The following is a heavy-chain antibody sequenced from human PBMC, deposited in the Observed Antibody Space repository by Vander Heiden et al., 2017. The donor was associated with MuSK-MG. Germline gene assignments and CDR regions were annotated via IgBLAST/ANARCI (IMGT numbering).Heavy chain of an antibody. Sequence: QVQLQESGPGLVKPSETLSLTCPVSGGSISSYYWSWIRQPAGKGLEWIGRIYTSGSTNYNPSLKSRVTMSVDTSKNQFSLKLSSVTAADTAVYYCARVARYSYGSSYYYMDVWGKGTTVTVSS. CDR2: IYTSGST. V-gene: IGHV4-4*07. CDR3: ARVARYSYGSSYYYMDV. J-gene: IGHJ6*03. CDR1: GGSISSYY. D-gene: IGHD5-18*01.